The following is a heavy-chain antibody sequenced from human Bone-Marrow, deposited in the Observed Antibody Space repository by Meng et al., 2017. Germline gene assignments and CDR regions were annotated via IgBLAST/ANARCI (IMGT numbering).Heavy chain of an antibody. CDR1: GGTNSRTNW. CDR2: IYHSGST. Sequence: RGSVLWVGKPSWTLFSTGACSGGTNSRTNWWWWVRQPPGKGLEWIGEIYHSGSTNYYPSLKSRVTISVDKSKNQFSLKLSSVTAADTAVYYCARDWGDYVWGSPELNWFDPWGQGTLVTVSS. V-gene: IGHV4-4*02. CDR3: ARDWGDYVWGSPELNWFDP. D-gene: IGHD3-16*01. J-gene: IGHJ5*02.